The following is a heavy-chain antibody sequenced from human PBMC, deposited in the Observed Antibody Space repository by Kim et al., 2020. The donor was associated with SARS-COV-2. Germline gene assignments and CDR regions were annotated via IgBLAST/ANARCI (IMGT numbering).Heavy chain of an antibody. CDR3: ARVDYDILTGYYTDFGVSY. V-gene: IGHV4-39*07. CDR2: IYYSGST. Sequence: SETLSLTCTVSGGSISSSSYYWGWIRQPPGKGLEWIGSIYYSGSTYYNPSLKSRVTISVDTSKNQFSLKLSSVTAADTAVYYCARVDYDILTGYYTDFGVSYWGQGTLVTVSS. D-gene: IGHD3-9*01. CDR1: GGSISSSSYY. J-gene: IGHJ4*02.